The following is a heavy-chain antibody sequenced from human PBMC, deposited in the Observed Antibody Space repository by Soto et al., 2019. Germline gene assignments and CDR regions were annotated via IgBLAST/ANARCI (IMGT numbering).Heavy chain of an antibody. CDR1: GGSFSGYY. D-gene: IGHD1-26*01. J-gene: IGHJ6*02. CDR3: ARVCRGATTYWCKDV. CDR2: INHSGST. V-gene: IGHV4-34*01. Sequence: SETLSHTCAVYGGSFSGYYWSWFRQPPGKGLEWIGEINHSGSTNYNPSLKSRVTISVDTSKNQFSLKLSSVTAADTAVYYCARVCRGATTYWCKDVWGQGTTVTVSS.